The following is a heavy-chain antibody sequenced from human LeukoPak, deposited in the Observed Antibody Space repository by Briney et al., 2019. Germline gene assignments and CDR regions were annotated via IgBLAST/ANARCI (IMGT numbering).Heavy chain of an antibody. CDR3: ARGSRGSGSYYATFFDY. CDR2: IYYSGST. D-gene: IGHD3-10*01. J-gene: IGHJ4*02. Sequence: SETLSLTCTVSGGSISSYYWSWIRQHPGKGLEWIGYIYYSGSTYYNPSLKSRVTISVDTSKNQFSLKLSSVTAADTAVYYCARGSRGSGSYYATFFDYWGQGTLVTVSS. V-gene: IGHV4-59*06. CDR1: GGSISSYY.